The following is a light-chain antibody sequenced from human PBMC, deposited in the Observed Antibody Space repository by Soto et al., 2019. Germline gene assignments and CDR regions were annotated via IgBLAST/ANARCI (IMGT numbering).Light chain of an antibody. Sequence: ITQSPRTLPLSKAETATLSCRASQTSGRAYLAWYQQKPGQAPRLLIFGSSSRATGIPDRFSCRGSGADFTLIISRLEPEDFAVYYCQQYARSSLLTFGGGTKV. CDR1: QTSGRAY. CDR3: QQYARSSLLT. CDR2: GSS. J-gene: IGKJ4*01. V-gene: IGKV3-20*01.